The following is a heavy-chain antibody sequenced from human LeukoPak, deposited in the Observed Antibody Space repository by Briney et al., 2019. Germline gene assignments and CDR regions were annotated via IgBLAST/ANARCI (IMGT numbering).Heavy chain of an antibody. D-gene: IGHD3-22*01. CDR3: TTDSWYYDSSGYYAFDY. J-gene: IGHJ4*02. V-gene: IGHV3-15*01. CDR2: IKSKTDGGTT. CDR1: GFTFRNAW. Sequence: KPGGSLRLSCAASGFTFRNAWMSWVRQAPGKGLEWVGRIKSKTDGGTTDYAAPVKGRFTISRDDSKNTLYLQMNSLKTEDTAVYYCTTDSWYYDSSGYYAFDYWGQGTLVTVSS.